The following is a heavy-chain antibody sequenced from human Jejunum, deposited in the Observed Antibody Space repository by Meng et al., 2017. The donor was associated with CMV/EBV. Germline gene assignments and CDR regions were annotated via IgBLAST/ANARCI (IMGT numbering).Heavy chain of an antibody. V-gene: IGHV4-59*01. Sequence: SISSCYWSWIRQPPGKGLEWIGDVFYTGSANYNPSLKSRVTMSVDTSKHQLSLKLSSLSAADTAIYYCARGRSCINGVCYDDHNFFGPWGQGTLVTVSS. CDR3: ARGRSCINGVCYDDHNFFGP. J-gene: IGHJ5*02. CDR2: VFYTGSA. D-gene: IGHD2-8*01. CDR1: SISSCY.